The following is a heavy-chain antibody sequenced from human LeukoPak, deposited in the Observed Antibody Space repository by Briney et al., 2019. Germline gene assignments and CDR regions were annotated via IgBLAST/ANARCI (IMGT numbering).Heavy chain of an antibody. CDR3: ARDWFSGHCSGGSCPFDY. CDR2: IRYDGSNK. CDR1: GFNFNNYA. V-gene: IGHV3-30*02. D-gene: IGHD2-15*01. J-gene: IGHJ4*02. Sequence: GGSLRLSCEGSGFNFNNYAMHWVRQAPGKGLEWVAFIRYDGSNKYYADSVKGRFTISRDNSKNTLHLQMNSLRAEDTAVNYCARDWFSGHCSGGSCPFDYWGQGTLVTVSS.